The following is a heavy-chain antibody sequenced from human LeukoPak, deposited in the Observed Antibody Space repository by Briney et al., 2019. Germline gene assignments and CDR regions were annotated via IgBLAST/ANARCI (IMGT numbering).Heavy chain of an antibody. Sequence: SESLSLTPSVPRGSISSSSYCWGSIRHPPWKCMEWIGCIHYIATTNNNPSLKTRVTISVDTSKNQFSLRLSSATAAGTAVYYCARWFSSGWYGGYQAYFFMDVWGKGATVTVSS. CDR1: RGSISSSSYC. CDR2: IHYIATT. D-gene: IGHD6-19*01. CDR3: ARWFSSGWYGGYQAYFFMDV. J-gene: IGHJ6*03. V-gene: IGHV4-39*01.